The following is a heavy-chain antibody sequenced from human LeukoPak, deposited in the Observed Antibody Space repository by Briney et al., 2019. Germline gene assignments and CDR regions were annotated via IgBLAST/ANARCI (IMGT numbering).Heavy chain of an antibody. J-gene: IGHJ4*02. CDR3: ARGATVTDKRLDY. D-gene: IGHD4-17*01. V-gene: IGHV1-69*05. CDR1: GGTFSSYA. Sequence: SVKVSCKASGGTFSSYAISWVRQAPGQGLEWTGGIIPIFGTANYAQKFQGRVTITTDESTSTAYMELSSLRSEDTAVYYCARGATVTDKRLDYWGQGTLVTVSS. CDR2: IIPIFGTA.